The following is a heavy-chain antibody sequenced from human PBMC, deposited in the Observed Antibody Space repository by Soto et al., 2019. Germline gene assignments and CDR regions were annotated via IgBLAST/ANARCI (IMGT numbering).Heavy chain of an antibody. CDR1: GGSLSSGPYS. Sequence: QLQLQESGPGLVKPSETLSLTCSVSGGSLSSGPYSWGWIRQPPGKGLEWIGTFYYSGSTHYNPSLASRVTISVDTSKNQFSLKVTSVTAADTAMYYGARLGGYCSSTSCYGYYGMDVWGQGTTVTVSS. J-gene: IGHJ6*02. V-gene: IGHV4-39*01. D-gene: IGHD2-2*01. CDR2: FYYSGST. CDR3: ARLGGYCSSTSCYGYYGMDV.